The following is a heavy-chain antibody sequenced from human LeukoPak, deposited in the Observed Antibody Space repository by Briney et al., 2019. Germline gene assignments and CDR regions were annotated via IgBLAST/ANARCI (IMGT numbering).Heavy chain of an antibody. Sequence: GGSLRLSCAASGFTFSTYWMSWVRQAPGKGLECVANIKRDGSEKYYVDSVKGRFTIFRDDAKSSLCLQMNSLRAEDTAVYFCARVYTGNRWHFDYWGPGTLVTVSS. J-gene: IGHJ4*02. CDR1: GFTFSTYW. D-gene: IGHD2-2*02. V-gene: IGHV3-7*03. CDR3: ARVYTGNRWHFDY. CDR2: IKRDGSEK.